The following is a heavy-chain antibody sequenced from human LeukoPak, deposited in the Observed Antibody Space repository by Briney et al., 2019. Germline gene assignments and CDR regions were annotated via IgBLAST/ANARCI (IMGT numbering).Heavy chain of an antibody. J-gene: IGHJ4*02. D-gene: IGHD3-9*01. CDR3: ASFSTIDSNFIY. Sequence: GGSLRLSCAASGFTFSSYEMNWVRQAPGKGLEWVSYISSSGSTIYYADSVKGRFTISRDNAKNSLYLQMNSLRAEDTAVYYCASFSTIDSNFIYWGQGTLVTVSS. V-gene: IGHV3-48*03. CDR2: ISSSGSTI. CDR1: GFTFSSYE.